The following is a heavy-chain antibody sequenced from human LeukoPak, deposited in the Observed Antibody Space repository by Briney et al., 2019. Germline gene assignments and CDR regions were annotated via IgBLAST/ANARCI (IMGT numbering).Heavy chain of an antibody. J-gene: IGHJ6*02. V-gene: IGHV3-30-3*01. CDR2: ISYDGSNK. CDR3: ARDQYSSSWYYYYYGMDV. CDR1: GFTFSSYA. D-gene: IGHD6-13*01. Sequence: PGRSLRLSCAASGFTFSSYAMHWVRQAPGKGLEWVAVISYDGSNKYYADSVKGRFTISIDNSKNTLYLQMNSLRAEDTAVYYCARDQYSSSWYYYYYGMDVWGQGTTVTVSS.